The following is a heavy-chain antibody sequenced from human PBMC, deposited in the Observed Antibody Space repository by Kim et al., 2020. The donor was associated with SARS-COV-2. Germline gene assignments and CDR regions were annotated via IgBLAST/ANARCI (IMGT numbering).Heavy chain of an antibody. J-gene: IGHJ6*01. Sequence: GGSLRLSCAASGFTFDDYAMHWVRQAPGKGLEWVSGISWNSGSIGYADSVKARFTISRDNAKNSLYLQMNSLRAEDTALYYCAKAFYYYGSGSDYYYYYG. CDR3: AKAFYYYGSGSDYYYYYG. CDR1: GFTFDDYA. CDR2: ISWNSGSI. V-gene: IGHV3-9*01. D-gene: IGHD3-10*01.